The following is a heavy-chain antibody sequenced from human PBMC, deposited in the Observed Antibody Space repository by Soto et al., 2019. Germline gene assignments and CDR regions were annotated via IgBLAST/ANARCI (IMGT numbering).Heavy chain of an antibody. CDR3: ARTGDGHHDSLDY. CDR2: INHDGSDY. J-gene: IGHJ4*02. Sequence: EVHLEASGGGLVQPGGSLRLSCAASGFTFSSYWMNWVRQAPGKGLEWVANINHDGSDYNLVASVKGRFTISRDNAKNSLFLQMNALRVEDTAVYYCARTGDGHHDSLDYWGQGILVSVSS. CDR1: GFTFSSYW. V-gene: IGHV3-7*01. D-gene: IGHD1-1*01.